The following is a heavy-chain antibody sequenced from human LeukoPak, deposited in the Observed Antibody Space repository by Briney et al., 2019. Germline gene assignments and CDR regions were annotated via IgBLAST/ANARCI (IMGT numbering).Heavy chain of an antibody. D-gene: IGHD6-19*01. CDR2: ISSSSSYI. V-gene: IGHV3-21*01. J-gene: IGHJ4*02. CDR3: ARDREQWLALDY. Sequence: PGGSLRLSCAASGFTFSSYSINWVRQAPGKGLEWVSSISSSSSYIYYADSVKGRFTISRDNAKNSLYLQMNSLRAEDTAVYYCARDREQWLALDYWGQGTLVTVSS. CDR1: GFTFSSYS.